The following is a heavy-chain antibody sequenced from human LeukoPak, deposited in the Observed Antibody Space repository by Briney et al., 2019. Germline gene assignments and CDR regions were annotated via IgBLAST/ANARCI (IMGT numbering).Heavy chain of an antibody. Sequence: SETLSLTCTVSGGSIRSTSYYWSWIRQPPGKGLEWIGYIYYSGSTNYNPSLKSRVTISVDTSKNQFSLKLSSVTAADTAVYYCARDGGDGYKPRPFDYWGQGTLVTVSS. CDR2: IYYSGST. D-gene: IGHD5-24*01. CDR3: ARDGGDGYKPRPFDY. V-gene: IGHV4-61*01. CDR1: GGSIRSTSYY. J-gene: IGHJ4*02.